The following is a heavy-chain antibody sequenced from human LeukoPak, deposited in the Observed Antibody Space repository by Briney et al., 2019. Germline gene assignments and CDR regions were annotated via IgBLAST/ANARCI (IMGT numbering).Heavy chain of an antibody. D-gene: IGHD6-6*01. J-gene: IGHJ4*02. CDR3: ARHSFARPFDS. CDR1: GDSIFGSY. Sequence: SETLSLTCTVSGDSIFGSYWSWIRQPPGKGLEWIGYIYYTGDSNYNPSLKSRATISLDTSRSQFSLMLSSVTAADTAIYYCARHSFARPFDSWGQGTLVTVSS. V-gene: IGHV4-59*08. CDR2: IYYTGDS.